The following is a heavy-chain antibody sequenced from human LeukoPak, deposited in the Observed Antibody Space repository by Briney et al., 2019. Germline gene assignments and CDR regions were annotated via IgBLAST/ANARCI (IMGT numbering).Heavy chain of an antibody. J-gene: IGHJ6*02. CDR2: ISGSSSHT. CDR3: AREHSGNVPTNYYNGMDV. V-gene: IGHV3-11*06. Sequence: GGSLRLSCVASGFTFSDYYMTWNRQAPGKGLEWISYISGSSSHTNYADSVKGRFTISRDNARNSLYLQMSSLRAEDTAVYYCAREHSGNVPTNYYNGMDVWGQGTTVTVSS. CDR1: GFTFSDYY. D-gene: IGHD5-12*01.